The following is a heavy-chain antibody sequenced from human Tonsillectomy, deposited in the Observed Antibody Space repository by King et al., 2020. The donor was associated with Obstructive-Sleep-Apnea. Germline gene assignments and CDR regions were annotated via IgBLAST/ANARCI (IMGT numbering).Heavy chain of an antibody. CDR2: ISSSSSTI. D-gene: IGHD3-10*01. Sequence: DVQLVESGGGLVQPGGSLRLSCAASGFTFSSYSMNWVRQAPGKGLEWVSYISSSSSTIYYADSVKGRFTISRDNAKNSLYLQMNSLRAEDTAVYYCARTHYYGSGHLDYWGQGTLVTVSS. CDR1: GFTFSSYS. V-gene: IGHV3-48*04. J-gene: IGHJ4*02. CDR3: ARTHYYGSGHLDY.